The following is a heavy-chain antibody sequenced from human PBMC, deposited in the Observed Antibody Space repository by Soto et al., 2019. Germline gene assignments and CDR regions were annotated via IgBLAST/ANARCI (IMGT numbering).Heavy chain of an antibody. D-gene: IGHD6-13*01. V-gene: IGHV4-30-2*01. CDR1: GGSISSGGYS. J-gene: IGHJ5*02. CDR3: ARVSSSGGWFDP. Sequence: QLQLQESGSGLVKPSQTLSLTCAVSGGSISSGGYSWSWIRQPPGKGMEWIGYIYHSGSTYYNPSLKSRVTKSVERSKTQCALKLSSVTAAVTAVYYCARVSSSGGWFDPWGQETLVTVSS. CDR2: IYHSGST.